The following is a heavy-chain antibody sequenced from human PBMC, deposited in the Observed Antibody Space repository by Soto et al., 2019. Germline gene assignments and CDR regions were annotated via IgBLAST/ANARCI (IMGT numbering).Heavy chain of an antibody. CDR2: IYHSGRN. CDR1: GGPIKIGTYY. D-gene: IGHD6-6*01. J-gene: IGHJ4*01. V-gene: IGHV4-39*01. CDR3: ARHEVFSSSFDY. Sequence: SETLSLTCTVSGGPIKIGTYYWGWIRQSPGKGLEWIGSIYHSGRNHSNPSLKSRVTISVDTSKNHFSLKLTSMAAADTAVYYCARHEVFSSSFDYWGQGALVTVS.